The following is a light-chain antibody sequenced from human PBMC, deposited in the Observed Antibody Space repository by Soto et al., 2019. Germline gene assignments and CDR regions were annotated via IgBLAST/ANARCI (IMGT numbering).Light chain of an antibody. CDR1: QSISTL. Sequence: DIQMTQSPSTLSASVGDRVTITCRASQSISTLLAWYQQKPGKAPELLISDASSLESGVPSRFSSSGSGAEFTLTISSLQPDDFATYYCQQYNSYSLWTFGQGTKVEIK. CDR3: QQYNSYSLWT. V-gene: IGKV1-5*01. J-gene: IGKJ1*01. CDR2: DAS.